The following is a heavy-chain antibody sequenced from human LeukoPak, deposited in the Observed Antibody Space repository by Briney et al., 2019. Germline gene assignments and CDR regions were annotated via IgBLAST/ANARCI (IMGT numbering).Heavy chain of an antibody. V-gene: IGHV3-23*01. CDR1: GFTFSSHA. D-gene: IGHD2-21*01. J-gene: IGHJ6*03. CDR3: AKDGHIQNYYHHMDV. CDR2: ITGGGDGA. Sequence: GGSLRLSCVVSGFTFSSHAMSWVRQAPGKRLEWVSTITGGGDGAFYADSVKGRFTISRDNSKNTFYLQMDSLRAEDTAVYHCAKDGHIQNYYHHMDVWGEGTTVTVSS.